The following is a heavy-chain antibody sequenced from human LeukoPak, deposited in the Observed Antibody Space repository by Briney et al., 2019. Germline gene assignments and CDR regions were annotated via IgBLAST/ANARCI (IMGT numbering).Heavy chain of an antibody. V-gene: IGHV1-2*02. CDR2: INPNSGGT. CDR3: ARGADTGSYGSLVYFDY. J-gene: IGHJ4*02. D-gene: IGHD3-16*01. CDR1: GYTFTDYH. Sequence: ASVKVSCKASGYTFTDYHMHWVRQAPGQGLEWMGWINPNSGGTNYEQKFQGRVTMTRDTSISTAYMELRSLRSDDTAVYFCARGADTGSYGSLVYFDYWGQGTLVTVSS.